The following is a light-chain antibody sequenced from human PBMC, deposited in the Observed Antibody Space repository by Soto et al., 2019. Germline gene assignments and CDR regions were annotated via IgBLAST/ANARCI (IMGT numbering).Light chain of an antibody. Sequence: QSALTQPRSVSGSPGHSVTISCTGTSSDVGGYDYVSWYQQHPGKAPKLLISDVSKRPSGVPDRFSGSKSGNTASLTISGLQVEDEADYYCCSYAGSYTFVVFGGGTQLTVL. CDR2: DVS. CDR1: SSDVGGYDY. V-gene: IGLV2-11*01. J-gene: IGLJ2*01. CDR3: CSYAGSYTFVV.